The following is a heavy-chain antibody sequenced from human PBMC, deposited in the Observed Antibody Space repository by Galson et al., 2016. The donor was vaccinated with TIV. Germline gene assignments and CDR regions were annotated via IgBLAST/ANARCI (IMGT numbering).Heavy chain of an antibody. CDR2: VYASGST. D-gene: IGHD3-10*01. J-gene: IGHJ3*02. V-gene: IGHV4-61*02. CDR1: SGSMSSSAYY. CDR3: ARDPRGLTFDI. Sequence: TLSLTCTVSSGSMSSSAYYWNWIRQPAGKGLEWVGRVYASGSTNYNPSLESRLTISIDTSKNQFFLKLTSVTAADTAVYYYARDPRGLTFDIWGQGTTVTVSS.